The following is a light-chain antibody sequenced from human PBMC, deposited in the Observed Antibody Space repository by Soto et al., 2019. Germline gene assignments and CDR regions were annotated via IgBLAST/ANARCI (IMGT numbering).Light chain of an antibody. CDR3: QQSYITPPFT. Sequence: DIQMTQSPSSLSASVGDRISITCRTSENINNYLNWYQQKPGKAPKLLIYGASKLQSGVPSRFSGSGSRTEFTLTISSLQPEDFATYDCQQSYITPPFTFGPGTKVAVK. CDR1: ENINNY. V-gene: IGKV1-39*01. J-gene: IGKJ3*01. CDR2: GAS.